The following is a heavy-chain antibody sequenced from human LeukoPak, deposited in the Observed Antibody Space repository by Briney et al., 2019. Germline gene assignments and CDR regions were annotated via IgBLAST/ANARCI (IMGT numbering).Heavy chain of an antibody. CDR3: AKGSSNSRPYYFDY. J-gene: IGHJ4*02. V-gene: IGHV3-23*01. Sequence: PGGSLRLSCAASRFTFSNYVMSWVRQAPGKGLEWVSAITGSSDSTYYADSVKGRFTSSRDNSKSTLFLQMNSLRAEDTAIYYCAKGSSNSRPYYFDYWGQGTLATVSS. D-gene: IGHD1-1*01. CDR1: RFTFSNYV. CDR2: ITGSSDST.